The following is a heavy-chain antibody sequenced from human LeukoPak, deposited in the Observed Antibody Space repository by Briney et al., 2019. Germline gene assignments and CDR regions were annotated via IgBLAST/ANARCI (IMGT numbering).Heavy chain of an antibody. V-gene: IGHV3-21*01. CDR2: ISSRSSYI. J-gene: IGHJ4*02. CDR3: ARDPWTNSDYDGFDY. D-gene: IGHD5-12*01. Sequence: GGSLRLSCAASGFTFSTYWMCWVRQPPGRGREGGLSISSRSSYISYADSVKGRFTISRDNAKNSQYLQMNGLRAEDTAVYYCARDPWTNSDYDGFDYCGEGTLVTVSS. CDR1: GFTFSTYW.